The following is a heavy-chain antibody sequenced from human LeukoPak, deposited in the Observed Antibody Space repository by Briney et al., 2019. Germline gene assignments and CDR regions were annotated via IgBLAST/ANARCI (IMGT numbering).Heavy chain of an antibody. CDR2: INGGGDST. V-gene: IGHV3-23*01. CDR1: GFAFG. D-gene: IGHD3-16*01. CDR3: VKGPYYESPALDS. Sequence: GGSLRLSCAAYGFAFGMNWVRQTPRKGLEWISHINGGGDSTHYADFVKGRFTISRDNSQNTLYVQMNSLRTEDTAIYYCVKGPYYESPALDSWGQGTLVTVSS. J-gene: IGHJ4*02.